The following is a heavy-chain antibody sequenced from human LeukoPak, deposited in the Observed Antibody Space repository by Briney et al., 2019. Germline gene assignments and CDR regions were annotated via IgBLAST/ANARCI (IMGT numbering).Heavy chain of an antibody. J-gene: IGHJ4*02. CDR2: IKQDGSEK. D-gene: IGHD6-13*01. V-gene: IGHV3-7*01. Sequence: GGSLRLSCVASGITFSSDWMSWVRQAPGKGLEWVANIKQDGSEKNYVDSVKGRFTISRDNAKKSLYLQMNSLRAEDTAVYYCAIIPRAAAGPSARSPFHYWGQGTLVSVSS. CDR1: GITFSSDW. CDR3: AIIPRAAAGPSARSPFHY.